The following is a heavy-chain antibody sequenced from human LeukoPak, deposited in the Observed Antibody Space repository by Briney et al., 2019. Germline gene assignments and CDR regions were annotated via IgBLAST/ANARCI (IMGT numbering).Heavy chain of an antibody. V-gene: IGHV1-46*01. CDR3: ARASSQYSYYYYMDV. J-gene: IGHJ6*03. CDR1: GYTFTSYY. Sequence: VASVTVSCKASGYTFTSYYMHWVRQAPGQGLEWMGIINPSGGSTSYAQKFQGRVTMTRDTSTSTVYMELSSLRSEDTAVYYCARASSQYSYYYYMDVWGKGTTVTISS. D-gene: IGHD2-21*01. CDR2: INPSGGST.